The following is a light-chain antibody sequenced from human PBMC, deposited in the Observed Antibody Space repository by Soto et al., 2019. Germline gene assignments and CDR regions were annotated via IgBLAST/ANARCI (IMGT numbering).Light chain of an antibody. CDR2: AAS. V-gene: IGKV1D-12*01. CDR3: QQAKSFPLS. J-gene: IGKJ4*02. Sequence: DIQMTQSPSSVSASVGDRVTTTCRASQCLTSWLPWYQQKPGKAPKLLSYAASISQRGAPAWLGVSGFSTDFTVTIYCLQPADFAAYCCQQAKSFPLSCGGGPKVEMK. CDR1: QCLTSW.